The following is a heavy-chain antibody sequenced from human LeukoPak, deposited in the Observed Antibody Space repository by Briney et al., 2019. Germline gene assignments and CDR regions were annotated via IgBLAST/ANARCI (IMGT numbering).Heavy chain of an antibody. J-gene: IGHJ4*02. Sequence: PGGSLRLSCAASGFTVSSNYMSWVRQAPGKGLVWVSRISTDGSITTYADSAKGRFTISRDNAKNTLYLQMNSLRAEDTAVYYCTRDSGAGDYWGQGTLVTVSS. CDR2: ISTDGSIT. CDR3: TRDSGAGDY. V-gene: IGHV3-74*01. D-gene: IGHD1-26*01. CDR1: GFTVSSNY.